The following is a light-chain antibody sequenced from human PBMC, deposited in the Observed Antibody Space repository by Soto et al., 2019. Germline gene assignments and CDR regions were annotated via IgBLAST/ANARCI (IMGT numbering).Light chain of an antibody. CDR3: QSYDTSLSGVI. Sequence: QSVLTQPPSVSGAPGQRVTISCTGSSSNIGAGYDVHWYQQLPGTAPKLLIYGNNNRPSGVSDRFSGSNSGTSASLAITGLQPDDEADYYCQSYDTSLSGVIFGAGTKLTVL. CDR2: GNN. CDR1: SSNIGAGYD. J-gene: IGLJ2*01. V-gene: IGLV1-40*01.